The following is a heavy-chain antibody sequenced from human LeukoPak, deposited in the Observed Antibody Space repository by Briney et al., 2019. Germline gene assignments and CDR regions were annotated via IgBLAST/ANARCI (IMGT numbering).Heavy chain of an antibody. CDR3: ARERTGYYMAC. J-gene: IGHJ4*02. CDR1: GFTFSSYA. V-gene: IGHV3-30-3*01. Sequence: GGSLRLSCAASGFTFSSYAMHWVRQAPGKGLEWVAFISHDGGSQYYADSVKGRFTISRDSSRDTLYLQMDSLRADDTAVYYCARERTGYYMACWGQGTLSPS. D-gene: IGHD3/OR15-3a*01. CDR2: ISHDGGSQ.